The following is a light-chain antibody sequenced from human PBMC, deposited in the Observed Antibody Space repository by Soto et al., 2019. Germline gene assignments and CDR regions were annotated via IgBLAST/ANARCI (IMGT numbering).Light chain of an antibody. J-gene: IGKJ4*01. CDR3: QQSLSSPPT. CDR2: SAS. Sequence: DILVTQSPSSLSAFVGDRVTITCRASRSIGNYLNWYQQKPGKAPKLLIYSASSLQSGVPSRFNGSGSGTDFTLTLSSLQPEDFATYFCQQSLSSPPTFGGGTKVEI. CDR1: RSIGNY. V-gene: IGKV1-39*01.